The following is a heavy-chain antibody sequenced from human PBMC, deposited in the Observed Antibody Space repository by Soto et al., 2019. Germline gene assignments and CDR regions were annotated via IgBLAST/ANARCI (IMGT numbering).Heavy chain of an antibody. J-gene: IGHJ6*03. CDR2: MNPNSGNT. V-gene: IGHV1-8*01. D-gene: IGHD5-12*01. CDR3: ARGRRYSGYDNYYYYYMDV. CDR1: GYTFTSYD. Sequence: ASVKVSCKASGYTFTSYDINWVRQATGQGLEWMGWMNPNSGNTGYAQKFQGRVTMTRNTSISTAYMELSSLRSEDTAVYYCARGRRYSGYDNYYYYYMDVWGKGTTVTVSS.